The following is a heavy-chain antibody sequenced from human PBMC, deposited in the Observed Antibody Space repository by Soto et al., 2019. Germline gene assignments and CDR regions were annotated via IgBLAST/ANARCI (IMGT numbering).Heavy chain of an antibody. CDR3: ARTTLVYCTNGVCPPYFDY. CDR2: INPSGGST. J-gene: IGHJ4*02. V-gene: IGHV1-46*01. D-gene: IGHD2-8*01. Sequence: GASVKASCKASGYTFTSYYMHWVRQAPGQGLEWMGIINPSGGSTSYAQKFQGRVTMTRDTSTSTVYMELSSLRSEDTAVYYCARTTLVYCTNGVCPPYFDYWGQGTLVTVSS. CDR1: GYTFTSYY.